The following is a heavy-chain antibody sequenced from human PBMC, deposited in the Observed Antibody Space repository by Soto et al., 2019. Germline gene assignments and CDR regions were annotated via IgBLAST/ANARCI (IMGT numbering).Heavy chain of an antibody. CDR1: GFTFSSRW. CDR2: IKQDENGK. CDR3: ATDDGPEAGGLVLDF. Sequence: EVQLVESGGGLVQPGGSLRLSCEASGFTFSSRWMTWVRQGPGKGLEWVANIKQDENGKDYVDSVKGRFTISRDNAKNSLYLQMSSERAEDKAVYYGATDDGPEAGGLVLDFWGQGTRVTVSS. V-gene: IGHV3-7*02. J-gene: IGHJ4*02. D-gene: IGHD2-15*01.